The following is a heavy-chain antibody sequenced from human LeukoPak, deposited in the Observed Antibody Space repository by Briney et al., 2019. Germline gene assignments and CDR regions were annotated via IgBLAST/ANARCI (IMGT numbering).Heavy chain of an antibody. D-gene: IGHD6-13*01. Sequence: ASVKVSCKVSGYTLTELSMHWVRQAPGKGLEWMGGFDPEDGETIYAQKFQGRVTMTEDTSTDTAYMELSSLRSEDTAVYYCATLAAVRGYSSSWYEYYFDYWGRGTLVTVSS. CDR2: FDPEDGET. V-gene: IGHV1-24*01. J-gene: IGHJ4*02. CDR1: GYTLTELS. CDR3: ATLAAVRGYSSSWYEYYFDY.